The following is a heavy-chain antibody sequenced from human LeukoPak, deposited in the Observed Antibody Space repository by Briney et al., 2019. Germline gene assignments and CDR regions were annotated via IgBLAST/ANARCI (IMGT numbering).Heavy chain of an antibody. CDR3: ARDGAPSTGSYLGY. CDR2: ISYDGSNK. CDR1: GFTFSSYA. Sequence: GGSLRLSCAASGFTFSSYAMHWVRQAPGKGLEWVAVISYDGSNKYYADSVKGRFTISRDNSKNTLYLQMNSLRAEDTAVYYCARDGAPSTGSYLGYWGQGTLVTVSS. D-gene: IGHD1-26*01. V-gene: IGHV3-30-3*01. J-gene: IGHJ4*02.